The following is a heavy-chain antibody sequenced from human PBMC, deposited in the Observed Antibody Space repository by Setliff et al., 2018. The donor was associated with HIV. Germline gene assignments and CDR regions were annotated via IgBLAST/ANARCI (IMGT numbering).Heavy chain of an antibody. V-gene: IGHV3-23*01. J-gene: IGHJ4*02. Sequence: PGGSLRLSCAASGFTFSNAWMSWVRQAPGKGLEWVSAIYGSSGSTNYADSVKGRFTISRDNAKNSLYLQMNSLRAEDTAVYYCVRDRCTGTSCSFYSWGRGTLVTVSS. D-gene: IGHD2-2*01. CDR1: GFTFSNAW. CDR3: VRDRCTGTSCSFYS. CDR2: IYGSSGST.